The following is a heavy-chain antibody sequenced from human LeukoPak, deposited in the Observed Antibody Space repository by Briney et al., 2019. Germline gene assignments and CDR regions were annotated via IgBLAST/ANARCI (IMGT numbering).Heavy chain of an antibody. CDR3: ARDPALTPAWSPYFDN. V-gene: IGHV1-18*04. CDR1: GYTYTNHG. J-gene: IGHJ4*02. D-gene: IGHD4/OR15-4a*01. CDR2: ISAYNRDT. Sequence: ASVMVSCKASGYTYTNHGITWVRQAPGQGLEWMGWISAYNRDTRYAQNFLGRVTLITESSTNTAYMELRSRRSDDTARYLCARDPALTPAWSPYFDNWGQGTLVTVSA.